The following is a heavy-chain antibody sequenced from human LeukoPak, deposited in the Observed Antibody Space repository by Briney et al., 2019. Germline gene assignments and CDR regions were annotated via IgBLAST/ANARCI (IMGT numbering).Heavy chain of an antibody. V-gene: IGHV4-38-2*02. J-gene: IGHJ4*02. CDR2: IYHSGST. D-gene: IGHD6-6*01. Sequence: PSETLSLTCTVSGYSISSAYYWGWIRQPPGRGLEWIGNIYHSGSTYYNPSLKSRVSISVDTSKNQFSLKLSSVTVADTAVYYCARSIYGVGPFDYWGQGTLVTVFS. CDR1: GYSISSAYY. CDR3: ARSIYGVGPFDY.